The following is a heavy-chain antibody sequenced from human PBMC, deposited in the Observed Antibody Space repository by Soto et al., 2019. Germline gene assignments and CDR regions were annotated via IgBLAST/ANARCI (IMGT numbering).Heavy chain of an antibody. J-gene: IGHJ6*02. D-gene: IGHD2-2*01. CDR2: ISSSSSYT. Sequence: QVQLVESGGGLVKPGGSLRLSCAASGFTFSDYYMSWIRQAPGKGLEWVSYISSSSSYTNYADSVKGRFTISRDNAKNSLYLQMNSLRAEDTAVYYCARSYTRYCSSTSCEGGMDVWGQGTTVTVS. CDR1: GFTFSDYY. CDR3: ARSYTRYCSSTSCEGGMDV. V-gene: IGHV3-11*06.